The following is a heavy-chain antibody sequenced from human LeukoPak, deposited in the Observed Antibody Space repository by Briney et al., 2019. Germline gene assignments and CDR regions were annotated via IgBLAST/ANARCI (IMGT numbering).Heavy chain of an antibody. J-gene: IGHJ3*02. Sequence: PSETLSLTCTVSGGSISSSSYYWGWIRQPPGKGLEWIGSIYYSGSTYYNPSLKSRVTISVDTSKNQFSLKLTSVTAADTAVYYCAKSQYSGNYLDAFDIWGQGTMVTVSS. CDR1: GGSISSSSYY. V-gene: IGHV4-39*01. CDR2: IYYSGST. D-gene: IGHD1-26*01. CDR3: AKSQYSGNYLDAFDI.